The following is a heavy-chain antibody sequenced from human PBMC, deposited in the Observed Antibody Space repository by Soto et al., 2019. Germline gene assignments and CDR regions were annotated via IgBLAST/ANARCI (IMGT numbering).Heavy chain of an antibody. J-gene: IGHJ6*02. Sequence: EVQLVESGGGLVQPGGSLRLSCAASGFTFSTYDMHWVRQPTGKGLEWVSGIGTAGDTYYPGSVKGGFTISRENAKKSLYLQMNSLRAGDTAVYYCARGGIGEDGYYFCGMDVWGQGTTVTVSS. CDR1: GFTFSTYD. CDR2: IGTAGDT. CDR3: ARGGIGEDGYYFCGMDV. V-gene: IGHV3-13*01. D-gene: IGHD3-16*01.